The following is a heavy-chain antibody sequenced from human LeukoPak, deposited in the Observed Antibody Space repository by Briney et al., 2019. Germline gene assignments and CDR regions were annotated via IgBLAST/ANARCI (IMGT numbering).Heavy chain of an antibody. Sequence: ASVKVSCKASGYTFTSYGISWVRQAPGQGLEWMGWISAYNGNTNYAQKLQGRVTMTTDTSTSTAHMELRSLRSDDTAVYYCARDVRGHVVANKGDWFDPWGQGTLVTVSS. CDR2: ISAYNGNT. D-gene: IGHD5-12*01. CDR3: ARDVRGHVVANKGDWFDP. J-gene: IGHJ5*02. V-gene: IGHV1-18*01. CDR1: GYTFTSYG.